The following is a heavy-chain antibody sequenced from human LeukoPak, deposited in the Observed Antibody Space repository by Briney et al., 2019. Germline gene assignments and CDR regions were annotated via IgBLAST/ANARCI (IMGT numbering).Heavy chain of an antibody. V-gene: IGHV3-30*03. CDR1: GFTFSNFW. D-gene: IGHD1-26*01. J-gene: IGHJ4*02. CDR3: ARDPTGSYYRYNYFDY. CDR2: ISYDGSNK. Sequence: GGSLRLSCAASGFTFSNFWLNWVRQAPGMGLEWVAVISYDGSNKYYADSVKGRFTISRDNSKNTLYLQMNSLRAEDTAVYYCARDPTGSYYRYNYFDYWGREPWSPSPQ.